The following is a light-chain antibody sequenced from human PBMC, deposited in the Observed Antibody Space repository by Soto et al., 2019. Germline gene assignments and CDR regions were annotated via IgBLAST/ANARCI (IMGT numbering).Light chain of an antibody. CDR2: DVI. J-gene: IGLJ3*02. CDR3: SSYAGSDTYEV. Sequence: QSVLTQPRSVSGSLGQSVTISCTGTSSDVGAYDFVSWYQQNPGKAPRLIIFDVIKRPSGVPDRFSGSKSGNTASLTISGLQSEDEADHHCSSYAGSDTYEVFGGGTKVTVL. V-gene: IGLV2-11*01. CDR1: SSDVGAYDF.